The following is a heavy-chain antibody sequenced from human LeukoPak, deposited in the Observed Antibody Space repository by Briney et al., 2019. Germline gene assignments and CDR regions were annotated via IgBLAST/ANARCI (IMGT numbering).Heavy chain of an antibody. J-gene: IGHJ4*02. D-gene: IGHD2-15*01. V-gene: IGHV4-31*03. CDR3: ARGVDYCSGGSCYKFPFDY. Sequence: PSETLSLTCTVSGGSISSGGYYWSWIRQHPGKGLEWIGYIYYSGSTYHNPSLKSRVTISVDTSKNQFSLKLSSVTAADTAVYYCARGVDYCSGGSCYKFPFDYWGQGTLVTVSS. CDR2: IYYSGST. CDR1: GGSISSGGYY.